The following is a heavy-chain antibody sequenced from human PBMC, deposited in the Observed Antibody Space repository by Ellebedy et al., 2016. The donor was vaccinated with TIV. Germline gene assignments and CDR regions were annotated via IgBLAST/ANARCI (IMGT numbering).Heavy chain of an antibody. J-gene: IGHJ4*02. CDR2: LWYDGGNK. V-gene: IGHV3-33*01. Sequence: GESLKISXGASGFTFGSYGMHWVRQAPGKGLEWMAYLWYDGGNKQYADSVKGRFTIARDNSKNTLYLEMNRLRPEDTAVYYCAREFSEFYFDYWGQGTLVTVSS. CDR1: GFTFGSYG. D-gene: IGHD2/OR15-2a*01. CDR3: AREFSEFYFDY.